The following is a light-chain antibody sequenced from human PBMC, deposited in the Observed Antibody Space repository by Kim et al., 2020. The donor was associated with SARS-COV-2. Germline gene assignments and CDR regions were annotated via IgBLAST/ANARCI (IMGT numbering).Light chain of an antibody. Sequence: DIQLTQSPSTLSASVGDRVTITCRASQSLGNWLAWYQQKPGKTPNLLIYDASSLESGVPSRFSGSGSATEFTLTISSLQPDDFATYYCQQYNDNPLTFGGGTKLEI. CDR3: QQYNDNPLT. V-gene: IGKV1-5*01. J-gene: IGKJ4*01. CDR1: QSLGNW. CDR2: DAS.